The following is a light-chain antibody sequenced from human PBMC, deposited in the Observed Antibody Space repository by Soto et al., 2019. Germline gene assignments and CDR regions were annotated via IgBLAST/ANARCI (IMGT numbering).Light chain of an antibody. CDR1: SSDVGGYNY. Sequence: QSALTQPASVSGSPGQSITISCTGTSSDVGGYNYVSWHQQHPGKAPKLMIYEVTNRPSGVSSRFSGSKSDNTASLTISGLQAEDEADYFCSSYTSSTTLVFGTGTKLT. CDR3: SSYTSSTTLV. J-gene: IGLJ1*01. CDR2: EVT. V-gene: IGLV2-14*01.